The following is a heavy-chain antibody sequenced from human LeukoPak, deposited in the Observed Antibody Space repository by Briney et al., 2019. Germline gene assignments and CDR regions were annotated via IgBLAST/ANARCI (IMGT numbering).Heavy chain of an antibody. Sequence: GGSLRLACAASGFTVSSYAMSWARQAPGKGLEWVSAISGIGGSRYYADSVKGRFTIYRDNSKNTLYLQMNSLRAEDTAVYYCAKDLGDGPTIFYWGQGTLVTVSS. V-gene: IGHV3-23*01. CDR3: AKDLGDGPTIFY. CDR2: ISGIGGSR. CDR1: GFTVSSYA. J-gene: IGHJ4*02. D-gene: IGHD3-10*01.